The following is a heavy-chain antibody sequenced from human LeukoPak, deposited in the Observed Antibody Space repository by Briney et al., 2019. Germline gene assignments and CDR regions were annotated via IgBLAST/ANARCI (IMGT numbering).Heavy chain of an antibody. CDR1: GYTFTSYD. D-gene: IGHD2-2*02. J-gene: IGHJ4*02. CDR2: MNPNSGNT. V-gene: IGHV1-8*01. CDR3: ARGCSSASCYSNFDY. Sequence: ASVKVSCKASGYTFTSYDINWVRQATGQGLEWMGWMNPNSGNTGYAQKFQGRVTMTTDTSTSTAHMELTSLRSDDMAMYYCARGCSSASCYSNFDYWGQGTLVTVSS.